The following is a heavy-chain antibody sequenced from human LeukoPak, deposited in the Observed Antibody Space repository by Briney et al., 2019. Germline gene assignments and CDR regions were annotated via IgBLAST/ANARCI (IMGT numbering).Heavy chain of an antibody. V-gene: IGHV4-4*07. CDR2: IYST. CDR3: ARVEAAGTWYNWFDP. Sequence: SETLSLTCTVSGGSISSYSWSWIRQPAGKGLEWIGRIYSTNYNPSLKSRVTISVDMSKNQFSLKLSSVTAADTAVYYCARVEAAGTWYNWFDPWGQGTLVTVSS. D-gene: IGHD6-13*01. J-gene: IGHJ5*02. CDR1: GGSISSYS.